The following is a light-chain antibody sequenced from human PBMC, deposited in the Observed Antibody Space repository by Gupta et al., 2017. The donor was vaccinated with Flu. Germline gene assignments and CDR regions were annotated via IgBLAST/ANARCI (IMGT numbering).Light chain of an antibody. Sequence: QSALSQPASVSGSPGQSITISCTGTSSDVGGYNLVSWYQQYSGKAPKRLIFEVNKRPSGVSDRFTGSKSGNTASLTISGLQSEDEADYYCCSYAVIRDRQLFGGGTKVTVL. V-gene: IGLV2-23*02. CDR1: SSDVGGYNL. CDR2: EVN. CDR3: CSYAVIRDRQL. J-gene: IGLJ2*01.